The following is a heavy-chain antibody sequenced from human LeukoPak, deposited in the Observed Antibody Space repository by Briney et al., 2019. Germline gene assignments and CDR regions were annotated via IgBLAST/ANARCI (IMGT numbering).Heavy chain of an antibody. CDR1: GDSISSGDYY. Sequence: PSQTLSLTCTVSGDSISSGDYYWSWIRQPAGKGLEWIGYIYYSGSTNYNPSLKSRVTISVDTSKNQFSLKLSSVTAADTAVYYCARSPYHYDSSGYWYYFDYWGQGTLVTVSS. J-gene: IGHJ4*02. V-gene: IGHV4-61*09. D-gene: IGHD3-22*01. CDR3: ARSPYHYDSSGYWYYFDY. CDR2: IYYSGST.